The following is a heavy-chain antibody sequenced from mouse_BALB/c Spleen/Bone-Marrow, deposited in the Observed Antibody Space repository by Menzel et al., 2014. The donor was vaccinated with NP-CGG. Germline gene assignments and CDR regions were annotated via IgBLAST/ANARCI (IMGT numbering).Heavy chain of an antibody. Sequence: EVQLQQSGPGLVKPGASVKISCKASGYTFTDYNMQWVKQSHGKSLEWIGYIYPYNGGTGYNQKFRSKATLTVDSSSSTAYMELRSLTSEDSAVYYCAREGGYYDAMDYWSQGTSVTVSS. CDR2: IYPYNGGT. J-gene: IGHJ4*01. D-gene: IGHD2-2*01. CDR3: AREGGYYDAMDY. CDR1: GYTFTDYN. V-gene: IGHV1S29*02.